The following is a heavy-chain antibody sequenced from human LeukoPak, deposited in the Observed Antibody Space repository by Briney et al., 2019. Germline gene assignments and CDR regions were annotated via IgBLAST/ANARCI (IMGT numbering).Heavy chain of an antibody. Sequence: GGSLRLSCADSGLTFRTSAMHWVRQAPGKGLEWVAVVSFDGSNENYADSVRGRFIISRDNSKNTLYLQMNSLIAEDTAVYYCARAMKSRITMVRGVIGYYGMDVWGQGTTVTVSS. CDR2: VSFDGSNE. J-gene: IGHJ6*02. D-gene: IGHD3-10*01. CDR1: GLTFRTSA. V-gene: IGHV3-30-3*01. CDR3: ARAMKSRITMVRGVIGYYGMDV.